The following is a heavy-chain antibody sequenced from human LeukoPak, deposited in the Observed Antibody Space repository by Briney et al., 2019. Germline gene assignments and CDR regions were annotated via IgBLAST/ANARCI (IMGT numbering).Heavy chain of an antibody. J-gene: IGHJ6*02. CDR2: ISGSGGST. D-gene: IGHD6-6*01. CDR3: XKSSSSLVYYGMDV. CDR1: GFTFRSYA. Sequence: GGSLRLSCAASGFTFRSYAMSWVRQAPGKGLEWVSGISGSGGSTYYADSVKGRFTISRDNSKNTLYLQMNSLRAEDTAVYYXXKSSSSLVYYGMDVWGQGTTVTVSS. V-gene: IGHV3-23*01.